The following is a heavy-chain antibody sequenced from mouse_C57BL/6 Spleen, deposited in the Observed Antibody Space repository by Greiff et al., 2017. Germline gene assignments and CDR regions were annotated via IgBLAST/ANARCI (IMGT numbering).Heavy chain of an antibody. J-gene: IGHJ1*03. D-gene: IGHD1-1*01. CDR1: GFTFSDYG. CDR2: ISSGSSTI. Sequence: EVKLVESGGGLVKPGGSLKLSCAASGFTFSDYGMHWVRQAPEKGLEWVAYISSGSSTIYYADTVKGRFTISRDNAKTTRFLQMTSLRSEDTAMYFCARCYYGSSYWYFDVWGTGTTVTVSS. V-gene: IGHV5-17*01. CDR3: ARCYYGSSYWYFDV.